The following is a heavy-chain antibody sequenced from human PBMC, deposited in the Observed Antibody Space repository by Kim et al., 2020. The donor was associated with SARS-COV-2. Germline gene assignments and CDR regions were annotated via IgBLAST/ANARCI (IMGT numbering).Heavy chain of an antibody. CDR2: INTNTGNP. CDR1: GYTFTSYA. J-gene: IGHJ6*02. Sequence: ASVKVSCKASGYTFTSYAMNWVRQAPGQGLEWMGWINTNTGNPTYAQGFTGRFVFSLDTSVSTAYLQISSLKAEDTAVYYCARDQQQLVLYYYYGMDVWGQGTTVTVSS. CDR3: ARDQQQLVLYYYYGMDV. V-gene: IGHV7-4-1*02. D-gene: IGHD6-13*01.